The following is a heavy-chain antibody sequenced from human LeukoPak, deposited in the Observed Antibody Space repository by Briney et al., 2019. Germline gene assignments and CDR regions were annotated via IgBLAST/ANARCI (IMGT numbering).Heavy chain of an antibody. D-gene: IGHD3-22*01. CDR2: IYYSGSP. J-gene: IGHJ4*02. V-gene: IGHV4-59*01. Sequence: PSETLCLTCADSGVSISSYYWSWIRQPPGKGLEWIGDIYYSGSPNYNPHLKSRVTIAVGPSNSQFVQELSSLAAADTALYYCARDSGGYYDSSGYYSHVGYFDYWGQGTLVTVSS. CDR1: GVSISSYY. CDR3: ARDSGGYYDSSGYYSHVGYFDY.